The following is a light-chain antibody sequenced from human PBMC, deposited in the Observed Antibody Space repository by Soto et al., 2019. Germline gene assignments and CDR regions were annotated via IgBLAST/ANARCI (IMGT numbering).Light chain of an antibody. CDR2: EVN. CDR3: SSYTSSYTWV. CDR1: SSDVGSYNR. J-gene: IGLJ3*02. Sequence: QSALTQPPSVSGSPGQSVTISCTGTSSDVGSYNRVSWYQQPPGTAPKLMIYEVNNRPSGVPGRFSGSKSGNTASLTISGLQAEDEADYYCSSYTSSYTWVFGGGTKLTVL. V-gene: IGLV2-18*02.